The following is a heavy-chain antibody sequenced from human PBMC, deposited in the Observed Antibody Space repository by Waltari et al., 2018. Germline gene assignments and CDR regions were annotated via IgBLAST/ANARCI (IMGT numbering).Heavy chain of an antibody. CDR3: ATYIGASVGTAAFDV. CDR1: GVSITSNRHY. Sequence: QLQLQESGPRLVRPSETLSLICRVSGVSITSNRHYWAWIRQSPGQGLEWIGTVSYSATTYLIPSLKSRVSVSIDTPNNQFSLILGSVTAADMAFYYCATYIGASVGTAAFDVWGQGTMVTVSS. CDR2: VSYSATT. D-gene: IGHD5-12*01. J-gene: IGHJ3*01. V-gene: IGHV4-39*01.